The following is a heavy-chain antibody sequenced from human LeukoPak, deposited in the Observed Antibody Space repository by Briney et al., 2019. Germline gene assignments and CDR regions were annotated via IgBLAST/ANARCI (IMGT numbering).Heavy chain of an antibody. V-gene: IGHV4-39*01. CDR3: ARQGLLPDFDY. CDR1: GGSISSSSYY. Sequence: TSETLSLTCTVSGGSISSSSYYWGWIRQPPGKGLEWIGSIYYSGSTYYNPSLKSRVTISVDTSKNQFSLKLSSVTAADTAVYYCARQGLLPDFDYWGQGTLVSVSS. D-gene: IGHD2-21*02. CDR2: IYYSGST. J-gene: IGHJ4*02.